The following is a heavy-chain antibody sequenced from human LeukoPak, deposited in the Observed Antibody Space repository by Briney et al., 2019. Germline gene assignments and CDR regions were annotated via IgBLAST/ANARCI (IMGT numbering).Heavy chain of an antibody. J-gene: IGHJ4*02. Sequence: SVNVSCKASGCTFSSYAISWVRQAPGQGLEWMGRIIPILGIANYAQKFLGRVTITADKSTSTAYMELSSLRSEDTAVYYGAIGRGSDYWGQGTLVTVSS. CDR3: AIGRGSDY. D-gene: IGHD3-10*01. CDR1: GCTFSSYA. V-gene: IGHV1-69*04. CDR2: IIPILGIA.